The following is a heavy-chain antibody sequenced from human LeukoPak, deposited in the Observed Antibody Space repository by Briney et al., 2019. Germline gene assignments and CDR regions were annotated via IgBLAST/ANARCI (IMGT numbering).Heavy chain of an antibody. CDR2: IYYSGST. Sequence: SETLSLTCTVSGGSISSHYWGWIRQPPGKGLEWIGYIYYSGSTNYDPSLKSRVTISVDTSKNQFSLKLSSVTAADTAVYYCARDVLLGRYDYWGQGTLVTVSS. CDR3: ARDVLLGRYDY. V-gene: IGHV4-59*11. D-gene: IGHD3-10*01. CDR1: GGSISSHY. J-gene: IGHJ4*02.